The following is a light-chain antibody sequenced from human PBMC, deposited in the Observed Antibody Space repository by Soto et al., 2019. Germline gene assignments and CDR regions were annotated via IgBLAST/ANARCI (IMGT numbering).Light chain of an antibody. CDR3: QQANSFPLT. Sequence: DIQMTQSPSSLSASVGDRVIITCRASGRVSTYLAWYQQKPGKAPKLLIYAASSLQSGVPSRFSGSGSGTDFTLTISSLQPEDFATYYCQQANSFPLTFGGGTKVDIK. CDR2: AAS. V-gene: IGKV1-12*01. CDR1: GRVSTY. J-gene: IGKJ4*01.